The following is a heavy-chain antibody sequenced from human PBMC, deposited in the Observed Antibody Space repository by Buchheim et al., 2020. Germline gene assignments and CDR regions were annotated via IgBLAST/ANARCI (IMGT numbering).Heavy chain of an antibody. CDR1: GGPISSSSYY. D-gene: IGHD5-18*01. V-gene: IGHV4-39*01. CDR2: IYYSGST. J-gene: IGHJ6*02. CDR3: ARHEGYSYGLHYYGMDV. Sequence: QLQLQESGPGLVKPSETLSLTCTVSGGPISSSSYYWGWIRQPPGKGLEWIGSIYYSGSTYYNPSLKSRVTLSVNTSTTQFSLKLSSVTAADTAVYYCARHEGYSYGLHYYGMDVWGQGTT.